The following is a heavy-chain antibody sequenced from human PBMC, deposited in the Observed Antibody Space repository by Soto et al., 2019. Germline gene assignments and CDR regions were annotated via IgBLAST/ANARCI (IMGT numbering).Heavy chain of an antibody. J-gene: IGHJ6*02. Sequence: GGSLRLSCAASGFTFSSYAMHWVRQAPGKGLEWVAVISYDGSNKYYADSVKGRFTISRDNSKNTLYLQMNSLRAEDTAVYYCARDSHYYGMDVWGQRTTVTGSS. V-gene: IGHV3-30-3*01. CDR1: GFTFSSYA. CDR3: ARDSHYYGMDV. D-gene: IGHD2-21*02. CDR2: ISYDGSNK.